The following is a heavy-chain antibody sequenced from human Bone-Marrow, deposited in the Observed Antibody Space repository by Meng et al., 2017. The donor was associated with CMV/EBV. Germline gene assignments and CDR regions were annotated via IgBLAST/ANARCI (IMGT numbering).Heavy chain of an antibody. Sequence: GESLKISCAASGFTFSSYSMNWVRQAPGKGLEWVSSISSSTIYIYYADSVKGRFTISRDNAKNSLYLQMNSLRAEDTAVYYCARTNIAVAGEYYFDYWGQGALVTVSS. J-gene: IGHJ4*02. CDR3: ARTNIAVAGEYYFDY. CDR1: GFTFSSYS. V-gene: IGHV3-21*01. CDR2: ISSSTIYI. D-gene: IGHD6-19*01.